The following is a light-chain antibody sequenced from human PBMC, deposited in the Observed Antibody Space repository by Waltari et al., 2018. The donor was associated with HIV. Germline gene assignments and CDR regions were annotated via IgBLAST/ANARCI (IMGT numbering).Light chain of an antibody. CDR3: VQALQTP. CDR1: QSLLHSNGYNY. V-gene: IGKV2-28*01. CDR2: LGS. J-gene: IGKJ4*01. Sequence: DIAMTQSPLSLPVTPGEPASISCRSSQSLLHSNGYNYLDWYLQKPGQSPQLLIYLGSNRAAGVPDRFSGSGSGTDFTLKISRVEAEDVGVYYCVQALQTPFGGGTKVEIK.